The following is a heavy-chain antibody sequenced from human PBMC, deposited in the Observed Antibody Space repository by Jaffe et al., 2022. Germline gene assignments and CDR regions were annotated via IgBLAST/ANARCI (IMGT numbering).Heavy chain of an antibody. V-gene: IGHV1-69*01. Sequence: QVQLVQSGAEVKKPGSSVKVSCKASGGTFSSYAISWVRQAPGQGLEWMGGIIPIFGTANYAQKFQGRVTITADESTSTAYMELSSLRSEDTAVYYCARVKRARYNWNYRAFDIWGQGTMVTVSS. D-gene: IGHD1-7*01. CDR2: IIPIFGTA. J-gene: IGHJ3*02. CDR3: ARVKRARYNWNYRAFDI. CDR1: GGTFSSYA.